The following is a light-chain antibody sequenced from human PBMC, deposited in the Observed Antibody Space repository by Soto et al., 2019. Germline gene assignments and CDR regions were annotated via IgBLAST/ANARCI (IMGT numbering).Light chain of an antibody. CDR2: ETS. CDR1: TGPVTSGHS. CDR3: LLFYSGPFV. Sequence: QAVVTQEPSLTVSPGGTVTLTCGSSTGPVTSGHSPYWFQQKPGQAPRLLIYETSNRHSWTPARFSGSLLGGEAALTLSGAQPEDEAEYYCLLFYSGPFVFGNGTKVTVL. J-gene: IGLJ1*01. V-gene: IGLV7-46*01.